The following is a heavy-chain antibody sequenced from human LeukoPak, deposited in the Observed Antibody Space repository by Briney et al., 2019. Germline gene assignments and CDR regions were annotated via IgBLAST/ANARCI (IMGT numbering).Heavy chain of an antibody. Sequence: GGSLRLSCAASGFTFSSYGMHWVRQAPGKGLEWVAVISYDGSNKYYADSVKGRFTISRDNSKNTLYLQMNSLRGEDTAVYYCASFTVTTWGVDYWGQGTLVTVSS. J-gene: IGHJ4*02. CDR1: GFTFSSYG. V-gene: IGHV3-30*03. CDR2: ISYDGSNK. D-gene: IGHD4-17*01. CDR3: ASFTVTTWGVDY.